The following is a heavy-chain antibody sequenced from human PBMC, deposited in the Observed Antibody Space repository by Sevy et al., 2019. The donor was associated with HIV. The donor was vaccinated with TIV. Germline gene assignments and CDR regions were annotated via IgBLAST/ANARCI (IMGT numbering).Heavy chain of an antibody. CDR2: ISSGSTYI. Sequence: GGSLRLSCAASGFTFSSYSMNRVRQAPWKGLEWVSSISSGSTYIYYVDSVKGRFTISRDNAKNSLYLQMNSLRAEDTAVYYCASDRGVGTSSYGMDVWGQGTTVTVSS. D-gene: IGHD1-26*01. CDR1: GFTFSSYS. CDR3: ASDRGVGTSSYGMDV. V-gene: IGHV3-21*01. J-gene: IGHJ6*02.